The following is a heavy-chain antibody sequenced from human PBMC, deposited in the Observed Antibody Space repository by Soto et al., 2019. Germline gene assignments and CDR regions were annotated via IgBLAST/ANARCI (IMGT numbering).Heavy chain of an antibody. CDR1: GGSCSGYY. CDR2: INHSGST. D-gene: IGHD2-2*01. Sequence: SETRSLTCAVYGGSCSGYYRSWIRQPPGKGLEWIGEINHSGSTNYNPSLKSRVTISVDTSKNQFSLKLSSVTAADTAVYYCARGLGYCSSTGCYYGDNWFDPWGQGTLVTVSS. CDR3: ARGLGYCSSTGCYYGDNWFDP. J-gene: IGHJ5*02. V-gene: IGHV4-34*01.